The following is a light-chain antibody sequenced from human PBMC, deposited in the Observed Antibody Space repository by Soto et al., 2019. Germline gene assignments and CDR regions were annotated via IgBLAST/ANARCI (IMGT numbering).Light chain of an antibody. J-gene: IGLJ1*01. Sequence: VLTQPPSTSGTPGQRVTISCSGSRSNIGSNTVTWYQQLPGTAPKLLIYSNNQRPSGVPDRFSDSKSGTSASLAISGLQSEDEADYYCAAWDDSLNGSYVFGTGTKVTVL. V-gene: IGLV1-44*01. CDR2: SNN. CDR1: RSNIGSNT. CDR3: AAWDDSLNGSYV.